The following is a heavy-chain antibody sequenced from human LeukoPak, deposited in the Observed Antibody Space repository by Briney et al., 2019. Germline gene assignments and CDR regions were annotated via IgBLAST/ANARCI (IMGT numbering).Heavy chain of an antibody. CDR3: ARGGRYCSGGTCYGTFDI. Sequence: GGSLRLSCAAPGFAFSTYSMGWVRQAPGKGLEWVSSMSGGSDYIYYADSVKGRFIMSRDNAKNSLYLQMNSLRAEDTALYYCARGGRYCSGGTCYGTFDIWGQGTTVTASS. CDR2: MSGGSDYI. V-gene: IGHV3-21*01. J-gene: IGHJ3*02. D-gene: IGHD2-15*01. CDR1: GFAFSTYS.